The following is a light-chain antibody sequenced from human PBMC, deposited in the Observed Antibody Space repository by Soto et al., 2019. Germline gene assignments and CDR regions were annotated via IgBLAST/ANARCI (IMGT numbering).Light chain of an antibody. Sequence: QSVLTQPPSVSGAPGQRVTISCTGSRSNIGAGYDVHWYQQLPGTAPKFLIYGNSNRPSGVPDRFSGSKSGTSASLAITGRQAEDEADYYCQSYDSRLSGSVFGGGTKLTVL. J-gene: IGLJ2*01. CDR1: RSNIGAGYD. CDR3: QSYDSRLSGSV. V-gene: IGLV1-40*01. CDR2: GNS.